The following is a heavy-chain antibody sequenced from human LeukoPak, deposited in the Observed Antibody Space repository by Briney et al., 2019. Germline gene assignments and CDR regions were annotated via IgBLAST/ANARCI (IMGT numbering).Heavy chain of an antibody. Sequence: SVKVSCKASGGTFSSYAISWVRQAPGQGLEWMGRIIPILGIANYAQKFQGRVTITADKSTSTAYMELSSLRSEDTAVYYCAKEGSARYDSGSSGAPFYFDYWGQGTLVTVSS. V-gene: IGHV1-69*04. CDR2: IIPILGIA. J-gene: IGHJ4*02. CDR3: AKEGSARYDSGSSGAPFYFDY. D-gene: IGHD3-10*01. CDR1: GGTFSSYA.